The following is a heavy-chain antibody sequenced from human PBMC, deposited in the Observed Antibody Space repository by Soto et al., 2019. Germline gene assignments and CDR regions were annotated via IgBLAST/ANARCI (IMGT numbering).Heavy chain of an antibody. J-gene: IGHJ4*02. CDR3: AHAGDYDLLSFDH. CDR1: GFSLTTTDMG. V-gene: IGHV2-5*02. CDR2: IYWDGDK. Sequence: SGPTLVNPAQTLTLTCTFSGFSLTTTDMGVAWIRQPPGKALEWLALIYWDGDKRYNPSLKNRLAISKDTSRDRVVLTINNINPEDTGTYFCAHAGDYDLLSFDHWGPGTLVTVSS. D-gene: IGHD4-17*01.